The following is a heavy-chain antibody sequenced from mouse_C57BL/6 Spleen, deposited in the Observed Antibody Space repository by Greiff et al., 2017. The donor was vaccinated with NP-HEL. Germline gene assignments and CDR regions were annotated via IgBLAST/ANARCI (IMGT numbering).Heavy chain of an antibody. CDR1: GYTFTDYY. Sequence: VQLQQSGPVLVKPGASVKMSCKASGYTFTDYYMNWVKQSHGKSLEWIGVINPYNGGTSYNQKFKGKATLTVDKSSSTAYMELNSLTSEDSAVYYCGRNYYSNYEAWFSCWGQGALVSVAA. D-gene: IGHD2-5*01. J-gene: IGHJ3*01. CDR2: INPYNGGT. CDR3: GRNYYSNYEAWFSC. V-gene: IGHV1-19*01.